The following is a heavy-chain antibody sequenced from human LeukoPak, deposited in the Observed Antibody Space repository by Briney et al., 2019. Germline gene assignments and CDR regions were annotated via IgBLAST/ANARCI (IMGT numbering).Heavy chain of an antibody. V-gene: IGHV3-23*01. D-gene: IGHD1-26*01. CDR3: ARDGSGSYYATFDY. J-gene: IGHJ4*02. CDR1: GFTFSSYA. Sequence: GGSLRLSCSASGFTFSSYAMSWVRQAPGKGLEWVSASSGSGGSTYYADSVKGRFTISRDNSKNTLYLQMNSLRAEDTAVYYCARDGSGSYYATFDYWGQGTLVTVSS. CDR2: SSGSGGST.